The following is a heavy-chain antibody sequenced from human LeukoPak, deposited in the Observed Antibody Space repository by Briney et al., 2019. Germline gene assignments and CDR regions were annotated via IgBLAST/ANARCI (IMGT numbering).Heavy chain of an antibody. V-gene: IGHV3-11*01. CDR1: GFTFSDCY. CDR3: ARDSIVRGNIGNDMDV. CDR2: ISHSGRTM. D-gene: IGHD2-8*01. J-gene: IGHJ6*03. Sequence: GGSLRLSCAASGFTFSDCYMSWIRQAPGKGLEWLSYISHSGRTMYYADSVKGRFTIARDNAKNSLYLQMNSLRAGDTAVYYCARDSIVRGNIGNDMDVWGKGTTVTVSS.